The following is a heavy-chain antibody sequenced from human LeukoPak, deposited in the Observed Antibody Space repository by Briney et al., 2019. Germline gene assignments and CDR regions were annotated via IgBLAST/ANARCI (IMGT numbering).Heavy chain of an antibody. Sequence: SETLSLTCTVSGGSISSYYWSWIRQPPGKGLEWIGYIYYSGSTNYNPSLRSRVTISVDTSKNQFSLKLSSVTAADTAVYYCARLGSTSLYYYYGMDVWGQGTTVTVSS. CDR3: ARLGSTSLYYYYGMDV. CDR2: IYYSGST. J-gene: IGHJ6*02. V-gene: IGHV4-59*08. D-gene: IGHD2-2*01. CDR1: GGSISSYY.